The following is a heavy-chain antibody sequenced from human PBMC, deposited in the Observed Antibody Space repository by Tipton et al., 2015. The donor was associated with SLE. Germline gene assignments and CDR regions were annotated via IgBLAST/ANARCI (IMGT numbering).Heavy chain of an antibody. CDR1: GYTFTAFY. V-gene: IGHV1-2*06. Sequence: QSGPEVKKPGASVKVSCKASGYTFTAFYLHWMRLAPGQGLEWMGRIDPNNGAPTYAQKFQGRVTMTRDTSITTAYMQLSGLQSDDTAVYFCVSYSLHSGWSYWGYVTPVTVSS. CDR2: IDPNNGAP. CDR3: VSYSLHSGWSY. J-gene: IGHJ4*01. D-gene: IGHD6-19*01.